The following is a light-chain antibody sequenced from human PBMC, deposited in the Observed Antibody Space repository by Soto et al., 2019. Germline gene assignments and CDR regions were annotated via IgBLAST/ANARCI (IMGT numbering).Light chain of an antibody. Sequence: EIVLTQSPGTLSLSPGERATLSCRASQSVTTYLAWYQQKPGQPPRLLIYDASNRATGIPARFSGNGSGTDFTLTISSLEPEDFAIYYCQHRSNWPLTFGGGTKVEIK. V-gene: IGKV3-11*01. J-gene: IGKJ4*01. CDR3: QHRSNWPLT. CDR1: QSVTTY. CDR2: DAS.